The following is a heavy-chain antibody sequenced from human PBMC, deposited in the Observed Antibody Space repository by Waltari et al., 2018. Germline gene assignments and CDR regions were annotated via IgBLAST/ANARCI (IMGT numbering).Heavy chain of an antibody. D-gene: IGHD4-17*01. CDR2: INPNSGGT. J-gene: IGHJ4*02. V-gene: IGHV1-2*04. CDR3: ARVPDYGDYYFDY. Sequence: QVQLVQSGAEVKKPGSSVKVSCKASGGTFSSYAISWVRQAPGQGLEWMGWINPNSGGTNYAQKFQGWVTMTRDTSISTAYMELSRLRSDDTAMYYCARVPDYGDYYFDYWGQGTLVTVSS. CDR1: GGTFSSYA.